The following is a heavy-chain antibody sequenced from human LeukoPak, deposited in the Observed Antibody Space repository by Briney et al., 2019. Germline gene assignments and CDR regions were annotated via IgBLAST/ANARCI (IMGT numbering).Heavy chain of an antibody. CDR2: IKPDGSVG. J-gene: IGHJ4*02. CDR1: GFIFPTYW. D-gene: IGHD6-13*01. CDR3: TQNLVAAAGDH. V-gene: IGHV3-7*01. Sequence: GGSLRLSCAASGFIFPTYWMSWVRQAPGKGLEWVANIKPDGSVGYYVDSVRGRFIISRDNAGNSLYLQMNSLRVEDTAVYYCTQNLVAAAGDHWGQGTLLIVSS.